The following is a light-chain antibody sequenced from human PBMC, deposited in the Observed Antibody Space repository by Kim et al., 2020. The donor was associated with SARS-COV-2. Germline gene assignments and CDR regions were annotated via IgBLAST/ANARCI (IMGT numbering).Light chain of an antibody. J-gene: IGLJ3*02. Sequence: QPVLTQPPSVSGAPGQRVTISCTGSSSNIGADYDVHWYQYLPGTVPKLLIYSNSNRPSGVPDRFSASKSGTSASLAITGLQAEDEADYYFQSYDSSLSGWVFGGGTKLTVL. CDR3: QSYDSSLSGWV. V-gene: IGLV1-40*01. CDR1: SSNIGADYD. CDR2: SNS.